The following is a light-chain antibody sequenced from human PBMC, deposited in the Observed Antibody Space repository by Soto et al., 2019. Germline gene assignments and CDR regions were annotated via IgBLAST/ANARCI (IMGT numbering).Light chain of an antibody. CDR1: SSNIGAGYD. CDR3: QSYDSSLSGLWV. Sequence: QSVLTQPPSVSGAPGQRVTISCTGSSSNIGAGYDVHWYQQLPGTAPKLLIYGNSNRPSGVPDRFSGSKSGTSASLAFTGLQAEDEADYYCQSYDSSLSGLWVFGGGTQLTVL. V-gene: IGLV1-40*01. J-gene: IGLJ3*02. CDR2: GNS.